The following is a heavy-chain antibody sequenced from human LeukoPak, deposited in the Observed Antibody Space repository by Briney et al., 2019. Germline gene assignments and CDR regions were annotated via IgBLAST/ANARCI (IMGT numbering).Heavy chain of an antibody. V-gene: IGHV3-30*02. CDR1: GFSFSIYG. Sequence: GGSLTLSCAASGFSFSIYGVHWLRQAPRRGREGVSFIRNDVNNKYYTDSVKSRFTVSKDNSKNKLYLQRSSQRAEDTCEYYCEKGRKRDYNCLDYWGQGTLVTVSS. D-gene: IGHD5-24*01. J-gene: IGHJ4*02. CDR2: IRNDVNNK. CDR3: EKGRKRDYNCLDY.